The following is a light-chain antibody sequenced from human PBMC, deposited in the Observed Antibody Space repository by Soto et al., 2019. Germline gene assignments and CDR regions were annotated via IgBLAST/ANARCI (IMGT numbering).Light chain of an antibody. J-gene: IGKJ4*02. Sequence: DIQLTQSPSFLSASVGDRVTITCRASQGISRYLAWYQQKPGKAPKLLIYAASTLQIGVPSRFSGSGSGTEFTLTISSLQPEYFATYYCQQLNSYPPTFGGGTKVEIK. CDR3: QQLNSYPPT. CDR1: QGISRY. V-gene: IGKV1-9*01. CDR2: AAS.